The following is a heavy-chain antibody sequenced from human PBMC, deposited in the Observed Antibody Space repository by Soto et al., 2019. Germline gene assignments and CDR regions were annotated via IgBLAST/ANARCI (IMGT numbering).Heavy chain of an antibody. CDR3: TPQLELPKYYFSAMDV. J-gene: IGHJ6*02. D-gene: IGHD1-1*01. V-gene: IGHV3-15*07. CDR2: IKSRADGETA. Sequence: GGSLRLSCAASGFTFNNAWMNWVRQAPGKGLEWVGRIKSRADGETADYAAPVKGRFTISRDDSEDMLYLQMNSLKTEDTAVYYCTPQLELPKYYFSAMDVWGQGTTVTVS. CDR1: GFTFNNAW.